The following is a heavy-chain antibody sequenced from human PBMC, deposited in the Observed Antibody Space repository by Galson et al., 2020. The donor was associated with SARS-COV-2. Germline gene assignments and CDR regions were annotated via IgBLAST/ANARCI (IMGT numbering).Heavy chain of an antibody. J-gene: IGHJ2*01. CDR2: ISSSSRYI. CDR1: GFTFSSYS. CDR3: ARGEYYYDSSGPGYFDL. D-gene: IGHD3-22*01. V-gene: IGHV3-21*01. Sequence: LSHTCAAPGFTFSSYSMNWVRQAPGKGLEWVSSISSSSRYIYYADSVKGRLTISRDNAKNSLYLQMNSLRAEDTAVYYRARGEYYYDSSGPGYFDLWGRGTLVTVSS.